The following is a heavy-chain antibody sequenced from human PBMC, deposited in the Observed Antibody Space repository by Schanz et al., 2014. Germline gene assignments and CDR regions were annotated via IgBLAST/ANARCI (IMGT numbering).Heavy chain of an antibody. D-gene: IGHD2-2*01. CDR2: VRNKNNRYTT. Sequence: VQLLQFGGGVVQPGRSLRLSCAASGFTFSSYWMSWVRQAPGKGLEWVGRVRNKNNRYTTEYAASVKGRFTISRDDSKNSLYLQMNSLKTEDTAMYYCARRASCSRIGCPFDSWGQGTLVTVSS. CDR3: ARRASCSRIGCPFDS. J-gene: IGHJ4*02. V-gene: IGHV3-72*01. CDR1: GFTFSSYW.